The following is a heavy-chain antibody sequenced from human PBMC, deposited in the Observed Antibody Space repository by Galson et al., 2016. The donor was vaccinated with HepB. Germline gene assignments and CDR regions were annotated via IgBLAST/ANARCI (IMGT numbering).Heavy chain of an antibody. J-gene: IGHJ4*02. CDR1: GFSFISYR. Sequence: QSGAEVKKPGESLRISCKASGFSFISYRISWVRQMPGKGLEWMGRIDPSDSYATYSPSFQGHVTISADKSISAAYLQWSSLKASDTAMYYCVRHGPPPRIEAAGTKEPHDYWGQGTLVTVSS. CDR3: VRHGPPPRIEAAGTKEPHDY. CDR2: IDPSDSYA. D-gene: IGHD6-13*01. V-gene: IGHV5-10-1*01.